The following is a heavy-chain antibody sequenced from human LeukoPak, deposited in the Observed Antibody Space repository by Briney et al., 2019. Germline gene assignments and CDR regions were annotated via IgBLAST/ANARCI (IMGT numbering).Heavy chain of an antibody. V-gene: IGHV4-59*10. Sequence: SETLSLTCAVYGGSFSGYYWSWIRQPAGKGLEWIGRISSSGSTNYNPSLKSRFTISVDTSKNQFSLKLSSVTAADTAVYFCARGPYSYDSSGAFDIWGQGTMVTVSS. CDR2: ISSSGST. D-gene: IGHD3-22*01. J-gene: IGHJ3*02. CDR1: GGSFSGYY. CDR3: ARGPYSYDSSGAFDI.